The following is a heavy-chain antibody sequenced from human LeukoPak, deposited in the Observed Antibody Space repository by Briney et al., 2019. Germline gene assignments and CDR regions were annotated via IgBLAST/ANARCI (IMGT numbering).Heavy chain of an antibody. CDR1: GGSINSYY. CDR2: IYYSGST. CDR3: ARRRGQLTSLDP. D-gene: IGHD6-13*01. V-gene: IGHV4-59*12. Sequence: SETLSLTCTVSGGSINSYYWSWIRQPPGKGMEWIGYIYYSGSTNYNPSLKSRVTISVDTSKNQFSLKLSSVTAADTAVYYCARRRGQLTSLDPWGQGTLVTVSS. J-gene: IGHJ5*02.